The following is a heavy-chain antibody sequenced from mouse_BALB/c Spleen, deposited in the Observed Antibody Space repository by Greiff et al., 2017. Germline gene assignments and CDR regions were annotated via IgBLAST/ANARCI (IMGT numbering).Heavy chain of an antibody. J-gene: IGHJ3*01. D-gene: IGHD4-1*01. CDR1: GDSITSGY. V-gene: IGHV3-8*02. CDR3: ARRSQLTGTWFAY. Sequence: VQLKESGPSLVKPSQTLSLTCSVTGDSITSGYWNWIRKFPGNKLEYMGYISYSGSTYYNPSLKSRISITRDTSKNQYYLQLNSVTTEDTATYYCARRSQLTGTWFAYWGQGTLVTVSA. CDR2: ISYSGST.